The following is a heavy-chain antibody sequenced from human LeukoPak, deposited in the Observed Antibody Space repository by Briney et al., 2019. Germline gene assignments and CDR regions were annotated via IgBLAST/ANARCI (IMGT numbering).Heavy chain of an antibody. D-gene: IGHD7-27*01. CDR3: AKDGNWARFED. CDR1: GFTFSSYS. Sequence: GGSLRLSCAASGFTFSSYSMNWVRQAPGKGLEWVSGITSRSTTYYADSVKGRFTISRDNSKNMVWLQINSPTAEDTATYYCAKDGNWARFEDWGQGTLVTVSS. CDR2: ITSRSTT. J-gene: IGHJ4*02. V-gene: IGHV3-23*01.